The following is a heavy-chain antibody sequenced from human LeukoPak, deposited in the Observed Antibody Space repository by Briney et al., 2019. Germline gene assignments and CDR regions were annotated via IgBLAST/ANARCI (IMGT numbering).Heavy chain of an antibody. CDR3: AKGYSSSVSYYYYYYMDV. Sequence: GGSLRLSCAASGFTFSSYAMSWVRQAPGKGLEWVSAISGSGGSTYYADSVKGRFTISRDNSKNTLYLQMNSLRAEDTAVYYCAKGYSSSVSYYYYYYMDVWGKGTTVTVSS. CDR1: GFTFSSYA. D-gene: IGHD6-6*01. CDR2: ISGSGGST. V-gene: IGHV3-23*01. J-gene: IGHJ6*03.